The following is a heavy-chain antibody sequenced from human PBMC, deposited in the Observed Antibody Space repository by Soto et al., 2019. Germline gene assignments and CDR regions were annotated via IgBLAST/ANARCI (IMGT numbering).Heavy chain of an antibody. V-gene: IGHV2-26*01. CDR3: ARIRGVATYMDV. J-gene: IGHJ6*03. Sequence: QVSLKESGPVLVKPTETLTLTCTVSGFSLNNAGMGVSWIRQPPGKALEWLAHIFSKDEKSYSTSLKSRLTIAKDTSKSQVVLTRTNTDPVDTATYYCARIRGVATYMDVWGTGTTVTVSS. CDR2: IFSKDEK. CDR1: GFSLNNAGMG.